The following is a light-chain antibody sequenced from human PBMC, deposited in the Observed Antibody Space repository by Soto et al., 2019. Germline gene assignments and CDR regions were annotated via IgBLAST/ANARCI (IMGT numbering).Light chain of an antibody. V-gene: IGKV3-20*01. CDR1: QSVSSSY. CDR3: QQYETSPRT. Sequence: IVLTQSPGTLSLSPGERATLSCRASQSVSSSYLAWYQQKPGQAPRLLIYGASRRATGIPDRFSGSGSGTDFTLTISRLEPEDFAVYYCQQYETSPRTFGQGTKVDIK. J-gene: IGKJ1*01. CDR2: GAS.